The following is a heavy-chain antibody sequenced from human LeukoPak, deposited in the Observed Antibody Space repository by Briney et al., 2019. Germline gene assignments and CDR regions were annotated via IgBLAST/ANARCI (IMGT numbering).Heavy chain of an antibody. CDR1: GFTFTSYS. V-gene: IGHV3-21*01. Sequence: GGSLRLSCAASGFTFTSYSMNWVRQAPGRGLEWVSSISSSSTYIYYADSVKGRFTISRDNAKNTVYLQMNSLRAEDTAVYYCARSDGSAYWPYWGQGTLVTVSS. CDR2: ISSSSTYI. J-gene: IGHJ4*02. CDR3: ARSDGSAYWPY. D-gene: IGHD3-22*01.